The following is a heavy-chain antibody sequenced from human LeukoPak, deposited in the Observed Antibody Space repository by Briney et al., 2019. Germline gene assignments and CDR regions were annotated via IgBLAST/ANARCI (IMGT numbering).Heavy chain of an antibody. V-gene: IGHV3-30-3*01. CDR2: ISYDGSNK. CDR3: ASDGERDLPLHY. Sequence: GGSLRLSCAASGFTFSSYAMHWVRQAAGKGLEWVAVISYDGSNKYYADSVKGRFTISRDNSKNTLYLQMNSLRVEDTAVYYCASDGERDLPLHYWGQGTLVTVSS. J-gene: IGHJ4*02. D-gene: IGHD3-10*01. CDR1: GFTFSSYA.